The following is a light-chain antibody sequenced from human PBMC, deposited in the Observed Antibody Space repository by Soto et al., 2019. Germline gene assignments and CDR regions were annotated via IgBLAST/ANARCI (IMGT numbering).Light chain of an antibody. CDR2: TAS. J-gene: IGKJ1*01. CDR1: QSISNY. CDR3: QQYYTNQWT. Sequence: DVQMTQSPSSLSASEGDRVTITCRASQSISNYLNWYQQKPGKAPKLLIYTASSLQSGVPSRFSGSGSGTDFTLTISSLQPKDFATYYCQQYYTNQWTFGQGTKVEIK. V-gene: IGKV1-39*01.